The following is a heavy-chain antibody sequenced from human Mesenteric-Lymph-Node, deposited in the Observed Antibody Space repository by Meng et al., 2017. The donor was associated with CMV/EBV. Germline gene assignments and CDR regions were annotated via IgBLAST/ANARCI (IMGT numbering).Heavy chain of an antibody. D-gene: IGHD7-27*01. CDR1: GGSFSSYY. CDR2: IYYSGST. Sequence: LRLSCGVYGGSFSSYYWTWIRQPPGKGLEWIGSIYYSGSTYYNPSLKSRVTISVDTSKNRFSLKLSSVTAADTAVYYCARTGEDYGMDVWGQGTTVTVSS. V-gene: IGHV4-34*01. CDR3: ARTGEDYGMDV. J-gene: IGHJ6*02.